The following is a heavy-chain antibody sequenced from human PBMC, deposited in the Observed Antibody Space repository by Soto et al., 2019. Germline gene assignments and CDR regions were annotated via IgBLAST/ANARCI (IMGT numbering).Heavy chain of an antibody. V-gene: IGHV3-33*01. Sequence: GGSLRLSCAASGFTFSSYGMHWVRQAPGKGLEWVAVIWYDGSNKYYADSVKGRFTISRDNSKNTLYLQMNSLRAEDTAVYYCASPTHQIRLGELSLTHPNYYGMDVWGQGTTVTVSS. CDR1: GFTFSSYG. D-gene: IGHD3-16*02. J-gene: IGHJ6*02. CDR2: IWYDGSNK. CDR3: ASPTHQIRLGELSLTHPNYYGMDV.